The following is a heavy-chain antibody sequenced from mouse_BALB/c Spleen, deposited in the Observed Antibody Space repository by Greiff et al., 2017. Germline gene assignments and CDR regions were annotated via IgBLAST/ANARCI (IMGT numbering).Heavy chain of an antibody. J-gene: IGHJ4*01. CDR3: ARWDSGYPYCAMDY. Sequence: EVQLVESGGGLVKPGGSLKLSCAASGFTFSSYTMSWVRQTPEKRLEWVATISSGGGNTYYPDSVKGRFTISRDNAKNNLYLQMSSLRSEDTALYYCARWDSGYPYCAMDYWGQGTSVTVSS. D-gene: IGHD3-1*01. CDR2: ISSGGGNT. V-gene: IGHV5-9*03. CDR1: GFTFSSYT.